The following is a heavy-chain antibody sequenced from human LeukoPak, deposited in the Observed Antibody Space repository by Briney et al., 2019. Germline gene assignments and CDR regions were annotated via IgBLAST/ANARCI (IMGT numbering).Heavy chain of an antibody. V-gene: IGHV4-59*01. CDR3: ARVGVEGASCHDY. D-gene: IGHD2-2*01. CDR2: IYYSGST. J-gene: IGHJ4*02. Sequence: SETLSLTCTVSGGSISSYYWSWIRQPPGKGLEWIGYIYYSGSTNYNPSLKSRVTISVDTSKNQFSLKLSSVTAADTAVYYCARVGVEGASCHDYWGQGTLVTVSS. CDR1: GGSISSYY.